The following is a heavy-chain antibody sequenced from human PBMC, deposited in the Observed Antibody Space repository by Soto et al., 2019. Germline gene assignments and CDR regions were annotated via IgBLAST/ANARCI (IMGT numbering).Heavy chain of an antibody. J-gene: IGHJ6*02. D-gene: IGHD3-3*01. CDR3: ARYDFWSGYLDYYYGMAV. CDR1: GYTFTSYG. CDR2: FSAYNGNT. Sequence: QVQLVQSGAEVKKPGASVKVSCKASGYTFTSYGISWVRQAPGQGLEWMGWFSAYNGNTNYAQKLQGRVPMTTDTSTSTAYRELRSLRSDDTAVYYCARYDFWSGYLDYYYGMAVWGQGTTVTVSS. V-gene: IGHV1-18*01.